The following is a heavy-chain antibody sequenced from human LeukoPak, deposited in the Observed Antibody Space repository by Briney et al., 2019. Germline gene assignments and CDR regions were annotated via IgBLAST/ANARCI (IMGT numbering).Heavy chain of an antibody. J-gene: IGHJ4*02. CDR1: GGSISSYY. CDR2: IYTSGST. Sequence: SETLSLTCTVSGGSISSYYWSWIRQPAGKGLEWIGRIYTSGSTHHTPPHKSRVTMSVDTSKNQFSMKLSSVTAPDTAVYYCARDERVWGAFDYWGQGTLVTVSS. V-gene: IGHV4-4*07. CDR3: ARDERVWGAFDY. D-gene: IGHD3-10*01.